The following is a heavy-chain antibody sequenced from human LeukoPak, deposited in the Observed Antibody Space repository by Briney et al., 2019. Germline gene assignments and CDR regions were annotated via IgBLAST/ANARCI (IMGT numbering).Heavy chain of an antibody. J-gene: IGHJ3*02. CDR1: GSTFSSYG. CDR3: AKSELGSSGYLGDAFDI. Sequence: PGGSLRLSCAASGSTFSSYGMSWVRQAPGKGLEWVSAISGSGGSTYYADSVKGRFTISRDNSKNTLYLQMNSLRAEDTAVYYCAKSELGSSGYLGDAFDIWGQGTMVTVSS. D-gene: IGHD3-22*01. CDR2: ISGSGGST. V-gene: IGHV3-23*01.